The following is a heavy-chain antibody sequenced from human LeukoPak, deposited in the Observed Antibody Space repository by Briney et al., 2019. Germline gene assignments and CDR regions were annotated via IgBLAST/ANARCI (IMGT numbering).Heavy chain of an antibody. D-gene: IGHD6-13*01. V-gene: IGHV4-34*01. CDR1: GGSFSGYY. J-gene: IGHJ4*02. Sequence: SETLSLTCAVYGGSFSGYYWSWIRQPPGKGLEWIGEINHSGSTNYNPSLKSRVTISVDTSKNQFSLKLSSVTAADTAVYYCARKLPAGTSEYYFDYWGQGTLVTVSS. CDR3: ARKLPAGTSEYYFDY. CDR2: INHSGST.